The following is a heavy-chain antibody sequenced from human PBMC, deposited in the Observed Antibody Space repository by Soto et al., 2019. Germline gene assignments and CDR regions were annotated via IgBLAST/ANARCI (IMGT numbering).Heavy chain of an antibody. J-gene: IGHJ5*02. Sequence: SETLSLTCTVSGGSISSYYWSWIRQPPGKGLEWIGYIYYSGSTNYNPSLKSRVTISVDTSKNQFSLKLSSVTAADTAVYYCARVADYDFWSGYSNDNWFDPWGQGTLVTVSS. V-gene: IGHV4-59*08. CDR1: GGSISSYY. CDR3: ARVADYDFWSGYSNDNWFDP. D-gene: IGHD3-3*01. CDR2: IYYSGST.